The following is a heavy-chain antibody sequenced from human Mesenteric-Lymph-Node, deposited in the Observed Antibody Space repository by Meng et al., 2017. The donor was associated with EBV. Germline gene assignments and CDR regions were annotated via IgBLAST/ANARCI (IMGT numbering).Heavy chain of an antibody. Sequence: QVQLLESGGGLVKPGGYLRLSCAASGFTFSDYYMNWVRQAPGKGPEWVSYISGSGKSFYYADSVKGRFTISRDNAKNTLYLQMDSLRAEDTAVYYCVRGEGAAAGDLWGQGTLVTVSS. V-gene: IGHV3-11*01. CDR3: VRGEGAAAGDL. D-gene: IGHD6-13*01. CDR1: GFTFSDYY. CDR2: ISGSGKSF. J-gene: IGHJ5*02.